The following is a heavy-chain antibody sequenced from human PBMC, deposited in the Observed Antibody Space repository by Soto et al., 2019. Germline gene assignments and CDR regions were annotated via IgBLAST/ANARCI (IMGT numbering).Heavy chain of an antibody. CDR3: ARDGYSTSSDWPWFDP. Sequence: AQLVESGGGLVQPGGSLRLSCAASGFTFSRYTMHWVRQAPGRGLEWVSSISDNSTIISYADSVKGRFTISRDNAKNSLYLQMDSLRDEDTAVYYCARDGYSTSSDWPWFDPWGQGTLVTVSS. V-gene: IGHV3-48*02. J-gene: IGHJ5*02. CDR1: GFTFSRYT. D-gene: IGHD6-6*01. CDR2: ISDNSTII.